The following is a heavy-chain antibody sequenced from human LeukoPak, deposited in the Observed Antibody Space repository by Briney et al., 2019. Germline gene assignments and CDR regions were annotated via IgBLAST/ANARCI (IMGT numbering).Heavy chain of an antibody. CDR1: GYTFTDNY. D-gene: IGHD6-19*01. CDR2: IDPNSGDT. Sequence: ASVKVSCKASGYTFTDNYLHWMRQAPGQGLDWMGWIDPNSGDTNYAQKFQGRVTMTRDSSISTAYMEMSRLRSDDTALYYCAKVSDSGWKIDYWGQGTLVTVSS. J-gene: IGHJ4*02. CDR3: AKVSDSGWKIDY. V-gene: IGHV1-2*02.